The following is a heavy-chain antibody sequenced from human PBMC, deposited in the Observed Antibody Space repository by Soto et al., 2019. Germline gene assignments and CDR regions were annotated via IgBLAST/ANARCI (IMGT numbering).Heavy chain of an antibody. Sequence: QVQLVESGGGVVQPGRSLRLSCAASGFTFSSYAMHWVRQAPGKGLEWVAVIWNDGTNKYYADSVKGRFTISRDNSKTTLYLQMNSLRAADTAVYYCARDNWNYVSAFDIWGQGTMVTVSS. CDR1: GFTFSSYA. D-gene: IGHD1-7*01. CDR2: IWNDGTNK. J-gene: IGHJ3*02. V-gene: IGHV3-33*01. CDR3: ARDNWNYVSAFDI.